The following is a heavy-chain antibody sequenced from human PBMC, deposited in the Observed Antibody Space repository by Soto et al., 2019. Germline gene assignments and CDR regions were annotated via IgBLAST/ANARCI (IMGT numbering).Heavy chain of an antibody. CDR1: GFTFSTYD. CDR3: ERDFKGEGIRSHYFDS. Sequence: GGSLRLSCAASGFTFSTYDMNWVRQAPGKGLEWISYISGSSSSISYADSVKGRFTISRDNAKNSVFLQMNSLRDEDTAIYYCERDFKGEGIRSHYFDSWGQGNLVTVSS. D-gene: IGHD1-26*01. CDR2: ISGSSSSI. J-gene: IGHJ4*02. V-gene: IGHV3-48*02.